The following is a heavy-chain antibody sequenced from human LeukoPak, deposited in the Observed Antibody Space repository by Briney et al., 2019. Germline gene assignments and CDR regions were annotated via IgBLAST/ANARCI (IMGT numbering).Heavy chain of an antibody. J-gene: IGHJ4*02. D-gene: IGHD3-22*01. V-gene: IGHV1-2*02. CDR2: TNPNSGGT. Sequence: ASVKVSCKASGYTFTGYYMHWVRQAPGQGLEWMGWTNPNSGGTNYAQKFQGRVTMTRDTSISTAYMELSRLRSDDTAVYYCASFRDYYDSSGYSYFDYWGQGTLVTVSS. CDR3: ASFRDYYDSSGYSYFDY. CDR1: GYTFTGYY.